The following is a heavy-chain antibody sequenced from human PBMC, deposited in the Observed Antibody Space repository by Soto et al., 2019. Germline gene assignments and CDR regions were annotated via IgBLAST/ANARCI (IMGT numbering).Heavy chain of an antibody. CDR1: GYTFTSYD. J-gene: IGHJ5*02. CDR3: ARGGYYDFWSGYFYWFDP. CDR2: MNPNSGNT. V-gene: IGHV1-8*01. D-gene: IGHD3-3*01. Sequence: ASVKVSCKASGYTFTSYDINWVRQATGQGLEWMGWMNPNSGNTGYAQKFQGRVTMTRNTSISTAYMELSSLRSEDTAVYYCARGGYYDFWSGYFYWFDPWGQGTLVTVSS.